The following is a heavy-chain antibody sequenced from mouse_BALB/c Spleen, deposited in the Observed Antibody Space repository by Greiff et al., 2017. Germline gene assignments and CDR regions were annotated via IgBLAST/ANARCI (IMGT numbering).Heavy chain of an antibody. D-gene: IGHD1-1*01. V-gene: IGHV1-4*01. Sequence: VQLQQSGAELARPGASVKMSCKASGYTFTSYTMHWVKQRPGQGLEWIGYINPSSGYTNYNQKFKDKATLTADKSSSTAYMQLSSLTSEDSAVYYCARSYYGIDYAMDYWGQGTSVTVSS. CDR3: ARSYYGIDYAMDY. CDR2: INPSSGYT. CDR1: GYTFTSYT. J-gene: IGHJ4*01.